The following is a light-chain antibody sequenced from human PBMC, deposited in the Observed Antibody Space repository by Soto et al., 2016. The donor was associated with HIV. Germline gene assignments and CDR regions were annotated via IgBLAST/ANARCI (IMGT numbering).Light chain of an antibody. J-gene: IGLJ2*01. CDR3: EVWDDIGDQRV. CDR1: NIGDKA. Sequence: SYELTQPPSVSVAPGKTARVTCGGNNIGDKAVHWFQQKPGQAPVLVVYDDNYRPSGIPERSSGSNSGHTATLTISRVEAGDEADYYCEVWDDIGDQRVFGGGTKVTVV. V-gene: IGLV3-21*03. CDR2: DDN.